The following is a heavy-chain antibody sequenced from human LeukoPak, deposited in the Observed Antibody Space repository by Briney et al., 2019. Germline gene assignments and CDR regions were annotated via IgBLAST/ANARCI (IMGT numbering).Heavy chain of an antibody. CDR3: ARGDPSGSYYEYYFDY. CDR2: INSDGSST. Sequence: GSLRLSCAASGFTFSSYWMHWVRQAPGKGLVWVSRINSDGSSTSYVDSVKGRFTISRDNAKNTLYLQMNSLRAEDTAVYYCARGDPSGSYYEYYFDYWGQGTLVTVSS. J-gene: IGHJ4*02. V-gene: IGHV3-74*01. CDR1: GFTFSSYW. D-gene: IGHD1-26*01.